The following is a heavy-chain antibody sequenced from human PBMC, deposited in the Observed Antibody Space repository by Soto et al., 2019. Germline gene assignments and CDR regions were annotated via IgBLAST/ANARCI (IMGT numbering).Heavy chain of an antibody. CDR2: ISGSGDST. CDR1: GFTFSSYA. D-gene: IGHD6-19*01. J-gene: IGHJ1*01. Sequence: EVQLLESGGGLVQPGGSLRLSCAASGFTFSSYAMSWVRQAPGKGLEWVSGISGSGDSTYYADSVKGRFTISRDNSKNTLYLQMNSLGAEDTAVYYCAKGVPGIAVAGTGYFQHWGQGSLVTVS. V-gene: IGHV3-23*01. CDR3: AKGVPGIAVAGTGYFQH.